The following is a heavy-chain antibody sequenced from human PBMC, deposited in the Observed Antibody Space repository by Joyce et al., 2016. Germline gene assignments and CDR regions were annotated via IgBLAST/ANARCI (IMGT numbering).Heavy chain of an antibody. J-gene: IGHJ4*02. D-gene: IGHD6-25*01. CDR2: ISYDGIYK. CDR1: GPPLSNYG. V-gene: IGHV3-30*18. Sequence: QVQLVESGGGVVRPGRSLRLSFAASGPPLSNYGGNWVRQAPGKGLGWVAVISYDGIYKYYADSVKGRFTISRDNSKNTVFLEMNSLRTEDTAVYYCAKILTATYSSGWFLDYWGQGTLVTVSS. CDR3: AKILTATYSSGWFLDY.